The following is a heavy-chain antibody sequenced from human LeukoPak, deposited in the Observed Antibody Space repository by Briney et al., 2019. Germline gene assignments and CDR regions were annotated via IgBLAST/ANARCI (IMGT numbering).Heavy chain of an antibody. CDR3: ARGGYDILTGKNNFDS. CDR1: GFTFSSYA. V-gene: IGHV3-30-3*01. D-gene: IGHD3-9*01. J-gene: IGHJ4*02. CDR2: ISYDGSNK. Sequence: GRSLRLSCAASGFTFSSYAMHWVRQAPGKGLEWVAVISYDGSNKYYADSAKGRFTISRDNSKNTLYLQMNSLRAEDTAVYYCARGGYDILTGKNNFDSWGQGTLVTVSS.